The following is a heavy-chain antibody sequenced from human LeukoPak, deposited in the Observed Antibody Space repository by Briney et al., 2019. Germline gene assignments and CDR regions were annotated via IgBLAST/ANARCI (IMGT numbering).Heavy chain of an antibody. Sequence: ASVKVSCKASGYTFTGYYMHWVRQAPGQGLEWMGWINPNSGGTNYAQKFQDRVTMTRDTSISTAYMELSRLRSDDTDVYYCARDRRRDGYNYYYYYGMDVWGQGTTVTVSS. CDR2: INPNSGGT. J-gene: IGHJ6*02. D-gene: IGHD5-24*01. CDR3: ARDRRRDGYNYYYYYGMDV. V-gene: IGHV1-2*02. CDR1: GYTFTGYY.